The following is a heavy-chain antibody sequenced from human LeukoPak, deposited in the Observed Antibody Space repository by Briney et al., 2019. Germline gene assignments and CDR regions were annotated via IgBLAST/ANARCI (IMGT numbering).Heavy chain of an antibody. J-gene: IGHJ4*02. V-gene: IGHV3-74*01. CDR2: INGDGSST. D-gene: IGHD3-10*01. Sequence: PGGSLRLSCAASGFTFRSYWMHWVRQAPGKGLVWVSRINGDGSSTSYADSVKGRFTISRDNAKNTLFLQMNSLRAEDTAVYYCARDSSRGLVDYFDYWGQGTLVTVSS. CDR1: GFTFRSYW. CDR3: ARDSSRGLVDYFDY.